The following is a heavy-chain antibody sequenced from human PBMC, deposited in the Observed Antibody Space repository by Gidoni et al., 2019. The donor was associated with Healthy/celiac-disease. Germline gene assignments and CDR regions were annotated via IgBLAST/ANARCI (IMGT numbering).Heavy chain of an antibody. V-gene: IGHV4-31*03. CDR2: IYYSGST. CDR1: GGSISSGGYY. J-gene: IGHJ5*02. CDR3: ARGSRNQRDWFDP. D-gene: IGHD6-13*01. Sequence: QVQLQESGPGLVKPSQTLSLTCTVSGGSISSGGYYWSWIRQHPGKGLEWIGYIYYSGSTYYNPSLKSRVTISVETSKNQFSLKLSSVTAADTAVYYCARGSRNQRDWFDPWGQGTLVTVSS.